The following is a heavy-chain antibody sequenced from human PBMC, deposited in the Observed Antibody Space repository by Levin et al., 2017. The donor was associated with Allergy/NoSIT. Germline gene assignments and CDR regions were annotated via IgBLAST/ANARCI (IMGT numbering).Heavy chain of an antibody. J-gene: IGHJ4*02. CDR2: IGWNGGSI. D-gene: IGHD2-2*01. CDR3: AKGSLSVVTAANDY. CDR1: GFTFDDYA. V-gene: IGHV3-9*01. Sequence: SCAASGFTFDDYAMHWVRQGPGKGLEWVSGIGWNGGSIGYADSVKGRFTISRDNAKNSLYLQMSSLRPEDTALYYCAKGSLSVVTAANDYWGQGTLVTVSS.